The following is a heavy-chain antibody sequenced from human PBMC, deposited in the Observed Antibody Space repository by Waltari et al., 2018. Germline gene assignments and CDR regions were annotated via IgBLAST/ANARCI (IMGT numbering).Heavy chain of an antibody. CDR3: ARGSGVDS. Sequence: EVQLLESGGGLVQPGGSLRLSSAASGFSFSTYVMNWVRQAPGKGLEWVSSISDAGGIINYADSVKGRFTISRDNSKNTLYLQMNSLRVDDTAVYYCARGSGVDSWGQGTLVTISS. V-gene: IGHV3-23*01. J-gene: IGHJ4*02. CDR1: GFSFSTYV. CDR2: ISDAGGII. D-gene: IGHD7-27*01.